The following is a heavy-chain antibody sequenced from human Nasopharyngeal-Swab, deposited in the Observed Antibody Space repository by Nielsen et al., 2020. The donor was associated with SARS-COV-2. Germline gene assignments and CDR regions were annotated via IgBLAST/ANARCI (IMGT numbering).Heavy chain of an antibody. Sequence: SETLSLTCTVPGGSIRGYYWSWIRQPPGKGLEWIGHIFYSGSTTYNPSLRSRVTISVDTSKYQFSLRLSSVTAAATAVYFCVRRGNSYGGNWFDSWGLGSLVVVSS. D-gene: IGHD2/OR15-2a*01. CDR3: VRRGNSYGGNWFDS. J-gene: IGHJ5*01. CDR1: GGSIRGYY. CDR2: IFYSGST. V-gene: IGHV4-59*01.